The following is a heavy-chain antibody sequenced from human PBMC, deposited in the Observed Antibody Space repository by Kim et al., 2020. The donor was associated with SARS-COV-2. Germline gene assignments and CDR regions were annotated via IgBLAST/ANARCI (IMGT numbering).Heavy chain of an antibody. D-gene: IGHD3-3*01. CDR2: ISSSSSTF. Sequence: GGSLRLSCAASGFTFSSYSMNWVRQAPGKGLEWVSYISSSSSTFYSADSVKGRFTISRANAKNSLYLQMNSLRDENTAVSYCSRPPSYDFSSAEYFQHWG. J-gene: IGHJ1*01. CDR1: GFTFSSYS. V-gene: IGHV3-48*02. CDR3: SRPPSYDFSSAEYFQH.